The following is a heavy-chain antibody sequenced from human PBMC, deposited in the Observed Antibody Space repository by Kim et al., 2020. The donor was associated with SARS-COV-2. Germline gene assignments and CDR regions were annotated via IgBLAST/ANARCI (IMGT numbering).Heavy chain of an antibody. CDR1: GFSVNSYY. CDR3: ARGPAITYFDP. D-gene: IGHD3-10*01. Sequence: GGSLRLSCAASGFSVNSYYMSWVRLAPGKGLEWLSIIYSADSTFYADSVKGRFTISRDSSKNTVFLQMNSLRVEDTAVYYCARGPAITYFDPWGRGTLVT. J-gene: IGHJ2*01. V-gene: IGHV3-66*01. CDR2: IYSADST.